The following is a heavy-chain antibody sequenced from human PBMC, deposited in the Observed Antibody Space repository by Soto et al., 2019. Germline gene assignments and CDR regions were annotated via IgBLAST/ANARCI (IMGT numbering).Heavy chain of an antibody. D-gene: IGHD3-16*01. J-gene: IGHJ6*02. CDR1: GYNFITDW. CDR3: ARLSRASFALDV. Sequence: PGESLKISCKGSGYNFITDWISWVRQMPGKGLEWMGRIDPTDSYTKYSPSFEGQVTISADKSISTAYLQWSSLKASDSAVYYCARLSRASFALDVWGQGTTVTVSS. V-gene: IGHV5-10-1*04. CDR2: IDPTDSYT.